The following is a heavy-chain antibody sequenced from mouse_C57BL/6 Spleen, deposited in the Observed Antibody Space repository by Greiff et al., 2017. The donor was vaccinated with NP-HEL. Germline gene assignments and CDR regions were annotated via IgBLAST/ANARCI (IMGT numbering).Heavy chain of an antibody. CDR1: GYTFTSYD. Sequence: QVQLQQSGPELVKPGASVKLSCKASGYTFTSYDINWVKQRPGQGLEWIGWIYPRDGSTKYNEKFKGKATLTADTSSSTTYMELHSLTSEDSAVSVCARKGAVVATDAMDYWGQGTSVTVSS. CDR3: ARKGAVVATDAMDY. J-gene: IGHJ4*01. V-gene: IGHV1-85*01. CDR2: IYPRDGST. D-gene: IGHD1-1*01.